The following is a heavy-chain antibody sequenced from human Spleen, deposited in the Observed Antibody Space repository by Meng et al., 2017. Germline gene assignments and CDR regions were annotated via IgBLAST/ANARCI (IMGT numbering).Heavy chain of an antibody. CDR3: ARVGTTVLTSDY. D-gene: IGHD1-14*01. V-gene: IGHV3-48*03. CDR2: ISSSGFTM. CDR1: GFTFSSYE. J-gene: IGHJ4*02. Sequence: GESLKISCAASGFTFSSYEMNWVRQAPGKGLEWVSYISSSGFTMDYADSVKGRFTISRDNAKNSLYLQMNSLRAEDTAVYYCARVGTTVLTSDYWGQGTLVTVSS.